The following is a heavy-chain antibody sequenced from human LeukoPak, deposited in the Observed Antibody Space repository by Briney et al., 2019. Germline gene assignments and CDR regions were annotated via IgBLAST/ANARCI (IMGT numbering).Heavy chain of an antibody. CDR3: ARGDAAAGTDYYYYYYMDV. CDR2: VYYSGST. Sequence: SETLSLTCTVSGGSISSSSYYWGWIRQPPGKGLEWIGSVYYSGSTYYNPSLKSRVTISVDTSKNQFSLKLSSVTAADTAVYYCARGDAAAGTDYYYYYYMDVWGKGTTVTVSS. V-gene: IGHV4-39*07. D-gene: IGHD6-13*01. J-gene: IGHJ6*03. CDR1: GGSISSSSYY.